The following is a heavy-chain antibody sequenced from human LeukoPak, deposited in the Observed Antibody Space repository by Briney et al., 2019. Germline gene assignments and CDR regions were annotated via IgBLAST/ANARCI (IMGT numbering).Heavy chain of an antibody. V-gene: IGHV3-30*02. CDR2: IRYDGSNK. D-gene: IGHD3-10*01. CDR1: GFTFSSYG. Sequence: GGSLRLSCAASGFTFSSYGMHWVRQAPGKGLEWVAFIRYDGSNKYYADSVKGRFTISRDNSKNTLYLQMNSLRAEDTAVYYCAKDRPPQRITMVRGVALDYWGQGTLVTVSS. J-gene: IGHJ4*02. CDR3: AKDRPPQRITMVRGVALDY.